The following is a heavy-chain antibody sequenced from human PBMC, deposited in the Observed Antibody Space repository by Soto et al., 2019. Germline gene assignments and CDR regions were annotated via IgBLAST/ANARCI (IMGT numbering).Heavy chain of an antibody. CDR3: ARGRIAVALDY. CDR2: INHRGST. V-gene: IGHV4-34*01. J-gene: IGHJ4*02. CDR1: GGSFSGYY. Sequence: QVQLQQWGAGLLKPSETLSLTCAVYGGSFSGYYWSWIRQPPGKGLEWIGEINHRGSTNYNPSLKSRVTISVDTSKNQFSLKLSSVTAADTAVYYCARGRIAVALDYWGQGTLVTVSS. D-gene: IGHD6-19*01.